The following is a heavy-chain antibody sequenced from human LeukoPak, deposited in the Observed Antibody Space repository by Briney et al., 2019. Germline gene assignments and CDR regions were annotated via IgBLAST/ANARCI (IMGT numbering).Heavy chain of an antibody. J-gene: IGHJ4*02. CDR2: IYSGGST. D-gene: IGHD2-2*01. CDR3: AKDGGQYQRYFFDY. V-gene: IGHV3-53*05. CDR1: GFTVSSNY. Sequence: GGSLRLSCAASGFTVSSNYMSWVRQAPGKGLEWVSVIYSGGSTYYADSVKGRFTISRDNSKNTLYLQMNSLRAEDTAVYYCAKDGGQYQRYFFDYWGQGTLVTVSS.